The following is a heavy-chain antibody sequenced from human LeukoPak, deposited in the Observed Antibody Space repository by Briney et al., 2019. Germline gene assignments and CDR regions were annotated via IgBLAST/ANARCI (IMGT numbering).Heavy chain of an antibody. CDR1: GFTFSSYA. D-gene: IGHD2-2*01. CDR3: ASPLVVPAATPRRYYYYYMDV. Sequence: GRSLRLSCAASGFTFSSYAMHWVRQAPGKGLEWVAVISYDGSNKYYADSVKGRFTISRDNSKNTLYLQMNSLRAEDTAVYYCASPLVVPAATPRRYYYYYMDVWGKGTTVTVSS. J-gene: IGHJ6*03. V-gene: IGHV3-30-3*01. CDR2: ISYDGSNK.